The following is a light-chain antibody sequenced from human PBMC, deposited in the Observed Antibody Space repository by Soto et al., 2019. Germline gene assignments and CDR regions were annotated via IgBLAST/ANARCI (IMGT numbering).Light chain of an antibody. V-gene: IGLV3-1*01. CDR3: QAWDSSTLVV. Sequence: SYELTQPPSVSVSPGQTASITCSGDKLGDKYACWYQQKPGQSPVLVIYQDSTRPSGIPERFSGSNSGNTATLTISGTQAMDEAHYYCQAWDSSTLVVFGGGTKLTVL. CDR1: KLGDKY. CDR2: QDS. J-gene: IGLJ2*01.